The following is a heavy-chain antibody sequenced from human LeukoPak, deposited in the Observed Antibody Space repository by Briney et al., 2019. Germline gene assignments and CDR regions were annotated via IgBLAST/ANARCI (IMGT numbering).Heavy chain of an antibody. CDR3: AKAASVGVVIIMGMIDY. CDR2: ISGSGGST. D-gene: IGHD3-3*01. Sequence: GGSLRLSCAASGFTFSSYAMSWVRQAPGKGLEWVSAISGSGGSTYYADSVKGRFTISRDNSKNTLYLQMNSLRAEDTAVYYCAKAASVGVVIIMGMIDYWGQGTLVTVSS. V-gene: IGHV3-23*01. J-gene: IGHJ4*02. CDR1: GFTFSSYA.